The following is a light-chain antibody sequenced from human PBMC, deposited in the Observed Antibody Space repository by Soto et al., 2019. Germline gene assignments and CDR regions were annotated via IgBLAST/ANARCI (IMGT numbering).Light chain of an antibody. Sequence: EIVMTQSPATLSVSPGERATLSCRASQSISSNLAWYQQKPGQAPRLLIYGASTRPTGIPARFSGSGSGTEFTLTITSLQSEDFAVYSCQQYNNWPLTFGGGTKVEIK. V-gene: IGKV3-15*01. CDR3: QQYNNWPLT. CDR1: QSISSN. CDR2: GAS. J-gene: IGKJ4*01.